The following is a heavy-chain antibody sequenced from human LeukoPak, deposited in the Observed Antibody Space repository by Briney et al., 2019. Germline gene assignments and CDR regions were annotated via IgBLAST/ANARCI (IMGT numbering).Heavy chain of an antibody. V-gene: IGHV4-38-2*02. Sequence: SETLSLTCTVSGYSISSGYYWGWIRQPPGKGLEWIGSIYHSGSTYYNPSLKSRVTISVDTSKNQFSLKLSSVTAADTAVYYCARDPDIVVVPAASGGDYWGQGTLVTVSS. CDR2: IYHSGST. CDR1: GYSISSGYY. CDR3: ARDPDIVVVPAASGGDY. J-gene: IGHJ4*02. D-gene: IGHD2-2*01.